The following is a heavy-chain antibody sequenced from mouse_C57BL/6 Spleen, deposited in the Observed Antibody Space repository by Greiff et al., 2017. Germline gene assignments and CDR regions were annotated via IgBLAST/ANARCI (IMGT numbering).Heavy chain of an antibody. CDR2: ISYDGSN. CDR3: AEELGGVYFGV. CDR1: GYSITSGYY. J-gene: IGHJ1*03. V-gene: IGHV3-6*01. D-gene: IGHD4-1*01. Sequence: VQLQQSGPGLVKPSQSLSLTCSVTGYSITSGYYWNWIRQFPGNKLEWMGYISYDGSNNYNPSLKNRISITRETSKNQFFLKLNSVTNEDTATYYCAEELGGVYFGVWGTGTTVTVSS.